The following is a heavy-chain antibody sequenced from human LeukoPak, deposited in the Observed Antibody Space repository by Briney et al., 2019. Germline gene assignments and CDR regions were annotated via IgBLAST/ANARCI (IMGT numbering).Heavy chain of an antibody. CDR3: AKRGGSGSPEYHDY. D-gene: IGHD3-10*01. V-gene: IGHV4-34*01. Sequence: SETLSLTCVVYGGSFSGYYWSWIRQPPGKGLEWIGEINHSGSTNYNPSLKSRVTISVDTSKNQFSLKLSSVTAADTAVYYCAKRGGSGSPEYHDYWGQGTLVTVSS. CDR2: INHSGST. CDR1: GGSFSGYY. J-gene: IGHJ4*02.